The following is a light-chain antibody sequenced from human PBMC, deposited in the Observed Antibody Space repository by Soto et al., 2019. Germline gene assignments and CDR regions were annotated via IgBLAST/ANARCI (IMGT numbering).Light chain of an antibody. J-gene: IGKJ1*01. CDR2: DAS. V-gene: IGKV1-5*01. CDR1: QSCRNS. CDR3: LCYITYPWT. Sequence: DLHMTQSPSTPSASVIDIVTITFLASQSCRNSLAWYQQKAGKAPTLLIYDASTLQSGVPSRFSGSGSGTEFSLTISSLQPEDFATYYCLCYITYPWTFGQGTKVDIK.